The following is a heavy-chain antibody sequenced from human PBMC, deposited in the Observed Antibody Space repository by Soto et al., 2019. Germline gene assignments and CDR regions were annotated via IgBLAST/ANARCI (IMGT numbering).Heavy chain of an antibody. J-gene: IGHJ4*02. Sequence: EVQLLESGGGLVQPGGSLRLSCSTSGFTFSTYAMNWVRQAPGKGLEWVSGLSGSGGTTYYADSVRGRFTISRDNSKNTLFLQRNSLRAEDTALYYCAKQRADYGSGSDTSYFDFWGQGTLVTVSS. D-gene: IGHD3-10*01. CDR3: AKQRADYGSGSDTSYFDF. V-gene: IGHV3-23*01. CDR2: LSGSGGTT. CDR1: GFTFSTYA.